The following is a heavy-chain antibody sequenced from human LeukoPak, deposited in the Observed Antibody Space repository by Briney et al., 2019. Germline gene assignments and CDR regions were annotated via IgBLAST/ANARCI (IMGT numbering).Heavy chain of an antibody. J-gene: IGHJ3*02. Sequence: GRSLRLSCAASGFTFSSYGMHWVRQAPGKGLEWVAVISYDGSNKYYADSVKGRFTISRDNSKNTLYLQMNSLRAEDTAVYYCAKDRSTYYYDSSGYYPGAFDIWGQGTMVTVSS. V-gene: IGHV3-30*18. CDR3: AKDRSTYYYDSSGYYPGAFDI. D-gene: IGHD3-22*01. CDR1: GFTFSSYG. CDR2: ISYDGSNK.